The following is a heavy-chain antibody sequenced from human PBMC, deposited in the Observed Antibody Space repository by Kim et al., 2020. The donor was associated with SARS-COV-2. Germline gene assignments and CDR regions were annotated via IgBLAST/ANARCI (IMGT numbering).Heavy chain of an antibody. CDR1: GYTLTELS. Sequence: ASVKVSCKVSGYTLTELSMHWVRQAPGKGLEWMGGFDPEDGETIYAQKFQGRVTMTEDTSTDTAYMELSNLRSEDTAVYYCATPPPGPGDYYYMDVWGKGTTVTVSS. J-gene: IGHJ6*03. V-gene: IGHV1-24*01. CDR2: FDPEDGET. CDR3: ATPPPGPGDYYYMDV.